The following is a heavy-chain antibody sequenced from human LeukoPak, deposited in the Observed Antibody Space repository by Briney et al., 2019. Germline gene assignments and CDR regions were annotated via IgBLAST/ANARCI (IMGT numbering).Heavy chain of an antibody. J-gene: IGHJ5*02. CDR2: IKRDGSQK. CDR3: ARLGREVGGPNWFDP. V-gene: IGHV3-7*01. D-gene: IGHD2-15*01. Sequence: GGSLRLSCAAPGFSFSSNWMGWVRQAPGKGLEWVAHIKRDGSQKYYLDSVKGRFTISRDNAKNSLYLQMNSLRVEDTAVYYCARLGREVGGPNWFDPWGQGTLVTVSS. CDR1: GFSFSSNW.